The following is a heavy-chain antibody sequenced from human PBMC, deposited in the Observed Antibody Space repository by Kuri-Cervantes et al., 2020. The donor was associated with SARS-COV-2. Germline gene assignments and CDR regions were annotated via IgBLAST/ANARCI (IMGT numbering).Heavy chain of an antibody. V-gene: IGHV4-59*12. D-gene: IGHD5-18*01. CDR2: IYYSGST. Sequence: SQTLSLTCAVYGGSFSSYYWSWIRQPPGKGLEWIGYIYYSGSTNYNPSLKSRVTISVDTSRNQFSLKLSSVTAADTAVYYCARTARHFDLWGRGTLVTVSS. CDR1: GGSFSSYY. CDR3: ARTARHFDL. J-gene: IGHJ2*01.